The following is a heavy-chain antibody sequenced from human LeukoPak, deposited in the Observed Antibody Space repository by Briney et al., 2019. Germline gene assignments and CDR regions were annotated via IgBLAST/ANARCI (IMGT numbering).Heavy chain of an antibody. D-gene: IGHD6-13*01. CDR2: ISYDGSIK. V-gene: IGHV3-30-3*01. Sequence: PGGSLRLSCTASGFSFSNFAMHWVRQAPGKGLEWVAVISYDGSIKSYTDSVKGRFTISRDNSKNTLYLQMDSLRAEDTAMYYCARAYSSXWYVYYWGQGTLVTVSS. CDR1: GFSFSNFA. J-gene: IGHJ4*02. CDR3: ARAYSSXWYVYY.